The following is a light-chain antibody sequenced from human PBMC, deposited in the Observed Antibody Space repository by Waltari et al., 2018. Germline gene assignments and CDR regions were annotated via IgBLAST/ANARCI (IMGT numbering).Light chain of an antibody. J-gene: IGKJ1*01. CDR3: QRYGTLPAT. CDR2: DAS. CDR1: QSVSRALRT. Sequence: EIVLTQSPGTLSLSPGERATLSCRASQSVSRALRTLAWYQQKPGQAPRLLISDASTRATGIPDRFSGSGSGTDFTLTISRLEPDDFAVYYCQRYGTLPATFGQGTKVEIK. V-gene: IGKV3-20*01.